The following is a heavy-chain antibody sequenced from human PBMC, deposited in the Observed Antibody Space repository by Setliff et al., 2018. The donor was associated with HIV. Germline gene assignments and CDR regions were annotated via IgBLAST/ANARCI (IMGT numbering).Heavy chain of an antibody. D-gene: IGHD3-10*01. V-gene: IGHV3-30*04. Sequence: PGGSLRLSCAASGFNFDGYTMYWVRQATGKGLEWVAVISFEETKTYYIDSVKGRFTISRDNSGNTLYLQMNSLTIEETAVYQCAGGRGHYFGDVDFWGQGALVTVSS. CDR2: ISFEETKT. CDR3: AGGRGHYFGDVDF. J-gene: IGHJ4*02. CDR1: GFNFDGYT.